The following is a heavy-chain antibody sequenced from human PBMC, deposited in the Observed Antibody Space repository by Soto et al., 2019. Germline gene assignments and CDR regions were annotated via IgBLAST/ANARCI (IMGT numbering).Heavy chain of an antibody. CDR3: ARGSGPMIEWH. V-gene: IGHV1-3*05. CDR1: GYTFTSYA. D-gene: IGHD3-22*01. Sequence: QVQLVQSGAEEKKPGASVKVSCKASGYTFTSYAMHWVRQAPGQRLEWMGWINAGTGNTKYSQKFQGRVTITRDTSASTAYMELSSLRSEDTAVYSCARGSGPMIEWHWGQGTLVTVSS. J-gene: IGHJ4*02. CDR2: INAGTGNT.